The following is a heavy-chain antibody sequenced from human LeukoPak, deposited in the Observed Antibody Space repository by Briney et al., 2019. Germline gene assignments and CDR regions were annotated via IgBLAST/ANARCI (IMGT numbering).Heavy chain of an antibody. CDR1: GFSLTTSGVD. CDR2: IDWCDDE. Sequence: SAPTLVKPTQTLTLTCALSGFSLTTSGVDVAWIRQPPGKALEWLALIDWCDDEYYSPSLQSRLSIAKDTSMNQVVLTLANVDPVDTATYFYAHAKGSLQSYFDFWGQGTLVTVSS. CDR3: AHAKGSLQSYFDF. V-gene: IGHV2-5*01. J-gene: IGHJ4*02. D-gene: IGHD4-11*01.